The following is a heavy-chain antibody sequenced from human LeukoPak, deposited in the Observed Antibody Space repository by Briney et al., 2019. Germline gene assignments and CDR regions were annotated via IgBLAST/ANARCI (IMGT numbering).Heavy chain of an antibody. D-gene: IGHD3-10*01. CDR1: GFTFSSYS. CDR2: ISDTSATI. Sequence: GGSLRLSCAASGFTFSSYSINWVRQAPGKGLEWVSYISDTSATIYYYAESVRGRFTISRDNAKNSLYLQMNSLRAEDTALYYCAKVSGGSGSYPYWGQGTLVTVSS. CDR3: AKVSGGSGSYPY. J-gene: IGHJ4*02. V-gene: IGHV3-48*04.